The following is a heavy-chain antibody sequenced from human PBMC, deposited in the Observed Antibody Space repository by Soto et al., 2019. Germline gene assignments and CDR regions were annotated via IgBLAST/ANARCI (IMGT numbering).Heavy chain of an antibody. V-gene: IGHV3-30*03. CDR1: GFTFSSNG. CDR2: VAYDGSKT. CDR3: ARCVGGSMYDNSGKYDS. Sequence: QVQLVESGGGVVQPGRSLRLTCAASGFTFSSNGMHWVRQAPGKGLEWVALVAYDGSKTYYGDSVRGRFTISRDNSANTLYLQTNSLRAEATAVYYCARCVGGSMYDNSGKYDSWGQGTLVTVSS. J-gene: IGHJ5*01. D-gene: IGHD3-22*01.